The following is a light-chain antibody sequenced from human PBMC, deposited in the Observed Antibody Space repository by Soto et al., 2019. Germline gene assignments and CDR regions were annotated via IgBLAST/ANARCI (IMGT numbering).Light chain of an antibody. V-gene: IGKV1-5*03. CDR1: QSIDSW. J-gene: IGKJ1*01. Sequence: DIQMTQSPSTLSASVGDRVTITCRASQSIDSWLAWYQHKPGKAPKLLIFKASTLETGVPSRFSGSGSETEFTLSISRLQPDDSSNYYCQPYNRYSRTFGQGTKVEIQ. CDR3: QPYNRYSRT. CDR2: KAS.